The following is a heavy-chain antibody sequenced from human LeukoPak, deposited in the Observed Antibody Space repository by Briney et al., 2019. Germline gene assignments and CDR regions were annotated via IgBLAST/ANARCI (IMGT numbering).Heavy chain of an antibody. D-gene: IGHD2-2*01. CDR1: GFSLSDYG. V-gene: IGHV3-48*02. J-gene: IGHJ4*02. CDR3: TRGRYRLLGPNDY. Sequence: PGGSPRLSCSASGFSLSDYGMSWVRQAPGKGLEWVSYITMNSVRFYADSVKGRFTTSRDNDKNSVYLQMNSLRDEDTAVYYCTRGRYRLLGPNDYWGQGSLVTVSS. CDR2: ITMNSVR.